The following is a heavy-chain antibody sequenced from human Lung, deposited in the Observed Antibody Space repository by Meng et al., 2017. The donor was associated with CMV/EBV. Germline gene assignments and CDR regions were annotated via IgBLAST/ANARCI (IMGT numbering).Heavy chain of an antibody. V-gene: IGHV3-21*01. CDR3: ARDMDTFDY. Sequence: LRRSCAAAGVTFSSYSMNWVRQAPGKGLEWVSSISSSSSYIYYADSVKGRFTISRDNAKNSLYLQMNSLRAEDTAVYYCARDMDTFDYWGQGTLVTVSS. D-gene: IGHD5-18*01. CDR2: ISSSSSYI. CDR1: GVTFSSYS. J-gene: IGHJ4*02.